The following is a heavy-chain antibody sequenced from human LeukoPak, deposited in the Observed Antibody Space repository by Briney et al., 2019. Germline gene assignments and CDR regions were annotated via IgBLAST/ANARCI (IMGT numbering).Heavy chain of an antibody. D-gene: IGHD3-22*01. CDR1: GFTFSSYT. CDR2: ISSNSYYI. CDR3: AREAEYYHSSNRDAFDI. J-gene: IGHJ3*02. V-gene: IGHV3-21*01. Sequence: PGGSLRLSCAASGFTFSSYTMNWVRQAPGKELEWVSSISSNSYYIYYADSLRGRFTISRDNAKNSLYLQVNSLRAEDTAVYYCAREAEYYHSSNRDAFDIWGQGTMVTVSS.